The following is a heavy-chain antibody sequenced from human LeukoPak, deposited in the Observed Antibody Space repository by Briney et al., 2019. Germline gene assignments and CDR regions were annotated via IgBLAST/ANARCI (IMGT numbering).Heavy chain of an antibody. V-gene: IGHV4-34*01. CDR3: ARGRNGYCEIKPFDY. CDR1: GGSFSGYY. J-gene: IGHJ4*02. CDR2: INHSGST. D-gene: IGHD3-3*01. Sequence: PSETLSLTCAVYGGSFSGYYWSWIRQPPGKGLEWIGEINHSGSTNYNPSLKSRVTISVDTSKNQFSLKLSSVTAADTAVYYCARGRNGYCEIKPFDYWGQGTLVTVSS.